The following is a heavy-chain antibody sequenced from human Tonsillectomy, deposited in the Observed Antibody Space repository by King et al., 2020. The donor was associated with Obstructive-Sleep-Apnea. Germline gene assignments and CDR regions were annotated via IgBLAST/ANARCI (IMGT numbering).Heavy chain of an antibody. J-gene: IGHJ3*01. V-gene: IGHV3-15*01. CDR3: TTDGPIRKYYDSSGSK. D-gene: IGHD3-22*01. CDR2: IKSKTDGGTT. Sequence: VQLVESGGGLVKPGGSLRLSCAASGFTFSNGWMSWVRQAPGKGLEWVGRIKSKTDGGTTDYAAPVKGRFTISRDDSKNTLYLQMNSLKIEDTAVYYCTTDGPIRKYYDSSGSKWGQGTMVTVSS. CDR1: GFTFSNGW.